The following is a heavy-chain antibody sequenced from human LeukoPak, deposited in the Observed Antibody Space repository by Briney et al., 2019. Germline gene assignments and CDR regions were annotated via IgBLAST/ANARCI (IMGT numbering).Heavy chain of an antibody. CDR3: ARKDVRYFDWLSDNWFDP. V-gene: IGHV4-38-2*01. CDR1: GYSISSGYY. Sequence: SETLSLTCAVSGYSISSGYYWGWIRQPPGKGLEWIGSIYHRGSTYYNPSLKSRVTISVDTSKNQFSLKLSSVTAADTAVYYCARKDVRYFDWLSDNWFDPWGQGTLVTVSS. CDR2: IYHRGST. J-gene: IGHJ5*02. D-gene: IGHD3-9*01.